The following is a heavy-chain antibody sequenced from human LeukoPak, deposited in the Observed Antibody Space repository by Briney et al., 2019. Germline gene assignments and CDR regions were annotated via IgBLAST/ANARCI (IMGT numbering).Heavy chain of an antibody. CDR2: ISSSSSYI. D-gene: IGHD5-12*01. J-gene: IGHJ4*02. Sequence: GGSLRLSCAASGFTFSSYSMNWVRQAPGKGLEWVSSISSSSSYIYYADSVKGRFTISRDNAKNSLYLQMNSLRAEDTAVYYCVSHPAFSGYGGSDHWGQGTLVTVSS. CDR3: VSHPAFSGYGGSDH. CDR1: GFTFSSYS. V-gene: IGHV3-21*01.